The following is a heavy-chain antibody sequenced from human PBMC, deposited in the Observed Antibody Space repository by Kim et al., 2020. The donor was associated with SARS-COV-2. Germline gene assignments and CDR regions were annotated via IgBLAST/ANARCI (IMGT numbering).Heavy chain of an antibody. CDR2: ITGDGSTT. V-gene: IGHV3-74*01. Sequence: GGSLRLSCAASGFTFSNYWMHWVRQAPGKGLVWVSRITGDGSTTHYVDSVKGRFTISRDNTKNTLFLQMNSLRAEDTAVYYCTSGSGGYWGQGTLVTVSS. CDR1: GFTFSNYW. J-gene: IGHJ4*02. D-gene: IGHD3-16*01. CDR3: TSGSGGY.